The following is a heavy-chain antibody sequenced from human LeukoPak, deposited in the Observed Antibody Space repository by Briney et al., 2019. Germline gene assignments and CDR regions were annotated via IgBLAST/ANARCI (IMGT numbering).Heavy chain of an antibody. CDR1: GGSFSGYY. CDR2: INHSGST. V-gene: IGHV4-34*01. CDR3: ARIAAAGPGY. D-gene: IGHD6-13*01. Sequence: PSETLSLTCAVYGGSFSGYYWSWIRQPPGKGLEWIGEINHSGSTNYNPSLKSRVTISVDTSKNQFSLKLSSVTAADTAVYYCARIAAAGPGYWGQGTLVTVSS. J-gene: IGHJ4*02.